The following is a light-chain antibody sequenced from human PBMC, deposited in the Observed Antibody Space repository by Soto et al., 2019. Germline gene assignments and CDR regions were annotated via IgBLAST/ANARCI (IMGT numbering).Light chain of an antibody. CDR2: DVH. CDR1: SSDVGGSNY. Sequence: QSVLTQPASVSGSPGQSITISCTGTSSDVGGSNYVSWYQQHPGKAPKLMIYDVHNRPSGISNRFSGSKSGNTASLTISGLQAEDEADYYCSSYRSGRTLVFGGGTKVTVL. J-gene: IGLJ2*01. CDR3: SSYRSGRTLV. V-gene: IGLV2-14*01.